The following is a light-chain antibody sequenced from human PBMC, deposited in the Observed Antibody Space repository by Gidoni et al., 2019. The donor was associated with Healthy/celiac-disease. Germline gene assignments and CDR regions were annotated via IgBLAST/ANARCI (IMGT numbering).Light chain of an antibody. CDR1: QSVSSRY. CDR3: QQYGRSPPVT. CDR2: GAS. J-gene: IGKJ5*01. V-gene: IGKV3-20*01. Sequence: EIVLPQPPGTVSFSPGESATLSCRASQSVSSRYLSWYQQKPGRAPRLIIYGASSRATGIPDRFSGSGSGTDFTLTISRLGPEDFAVYYCQQYGRSPPVTFGQGTRLEIK.